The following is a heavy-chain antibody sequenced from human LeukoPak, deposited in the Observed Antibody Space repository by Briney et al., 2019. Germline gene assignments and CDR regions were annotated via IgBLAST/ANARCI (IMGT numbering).Heavy chain of an antibody. J-gene: IGHJ6*02. Sequence: SETLSLTCTVSGGSISSYYWSWIRQPPGKGLEWIGYIYYSGSTNYNPSLKSRVTISVDTSKNQCSLKLSSVTAADTAVYYCARSPSYYDVLTGYYPAYYGMDVWGQGTTVTVSS. V-gene: IGHV4-59*01. CDR3: ARSPSYYDVLTGYYPAYYGMDV. CDR1: GGSISSYY. D-gene: IGHD3-9*01. CDR2: IYYSGST.